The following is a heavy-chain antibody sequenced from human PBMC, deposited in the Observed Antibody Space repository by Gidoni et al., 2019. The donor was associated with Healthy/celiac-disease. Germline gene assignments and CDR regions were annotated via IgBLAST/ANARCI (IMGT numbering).Heavy chain of an antibody. Sequence: QVQLVQSGAEVKKPGSSVKVSCKAPGGTFSSYAISWVRQAPGQGLEWMGGIIPIFGTANYAQKFQGRVTITADKSTSTAYMELSSLRSEDTAVYYCARGITGTTWYYYYGMDVWGQGTTVTVSS. J-gene: IGHJ6*02. CDR2: IIPIFGTA. D-gene: IGHD1-7*01. V-gene: IGHV1-69*06. CDR1: GGTFSSYA. CDR3: ARGITGTTWYYYYGMDV.